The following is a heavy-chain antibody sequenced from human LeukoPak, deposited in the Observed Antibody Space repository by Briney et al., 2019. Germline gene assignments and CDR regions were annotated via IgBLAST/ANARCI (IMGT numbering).Heavy chain of an antibody. V-gene: IGHV1-2*02. D-gene: IGHD4-23*01. CDR1: GYTFTGYY. Sequence: ASVKVSCKASGYTFTGYYIHWVRLAPGQGLEWMGWIKPDSGVTNYAENFQGRATTTRDTSFSTAYLELSSLRSDDTAVYYCAREGDYGGSFGPFDIWGQGTMVTVSS. CDR2: IKPDSGVT. J-gene: IGHJ3*02. CDR3: AREGDYGGSFGPFDI.